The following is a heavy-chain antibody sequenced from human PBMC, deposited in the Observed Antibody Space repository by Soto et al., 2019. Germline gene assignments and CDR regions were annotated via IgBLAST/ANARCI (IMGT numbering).Heavy chain of an antibody. D-gene: IGHD3-22*01. Sequence: VSVKVSCKASGYTFTSYGISWVRQAPGQGLEWMGWISAYNGNTNYAQKLQGRVTMTTDTSTSTAYMELRSLRSDDTAVYYCARGRYYDSSGYYNRAYYYYGMDVWGQGTTVTVSS. CDR2: ISAYNGNT. V-gene: IGHV1-18*01. CDR1: GYTFTSYG. J-gene: IGHJ6*02. CDR3: ARGRYYDSSGYYNRAYYYYGMDV.